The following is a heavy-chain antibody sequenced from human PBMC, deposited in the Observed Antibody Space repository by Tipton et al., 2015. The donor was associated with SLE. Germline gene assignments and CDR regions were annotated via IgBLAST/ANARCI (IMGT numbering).Heavy chain of an antibody. CDR1: GFTFSSYW. D-gene: IGHD3-3*01. CDR3: ARGATIFGVVTYYYYYYMDV. J-gene: IGHJ6*03. Sequence: GSLRLSCEASGFTFSSYWMHWVRQVPGKGLEWVSRVDNDGRSTSYADSVKGRFTISRDNAKNSLYLQMNSLRAEDTAVYYCARGATIFGVVTYYYYYYMDVWGKGTTVTVSS. V-gene: IGHV3-74*01. CDR2: VDNDGRST.